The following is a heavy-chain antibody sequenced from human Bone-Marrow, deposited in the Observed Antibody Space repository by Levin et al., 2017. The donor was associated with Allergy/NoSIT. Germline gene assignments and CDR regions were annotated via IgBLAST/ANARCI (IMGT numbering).Heavy chain of an antibody. V-gene: IGHV3-30*03. CDR1: GFTFSSYA. Sequence: GESLKISCSVSGFTFSSYAMHWVRQAPGKGLEWVAVISYDGTNRHLADSVKGRFSISRDNSKNTLYLQMNSLTSEDTAVYYCARDRDLTYEYDSGDFYAEPRQSLYYNGLDVWGQGTTVNVSS. J-gene: IGHJ6*02. CDR3: ARDRDLTYEYDSGDFYAEPRQSLYYNGLDV. CDR2: ISYDGTNR. D-gene: IGHD3-22*01.